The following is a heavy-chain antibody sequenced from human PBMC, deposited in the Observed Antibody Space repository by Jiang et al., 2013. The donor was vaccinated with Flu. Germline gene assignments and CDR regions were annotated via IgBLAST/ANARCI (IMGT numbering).Heavy chain of an antibody. CDR1: GYTLTELS. CDR2: FDPEDGET. J-gene: IGHJ4*02. CDR3: ATWSITMVRGVINEFDY. V-gene: IGHV1-24*01. D-gene: IGHD3-10*01. Sequence: SGAEVKKPGASVKVSCKVSGYTLTELSMHWVRQAPGKGLEWMGGFDPEDGETIYAQKFQGRVTMTEDTSTDTAYMELGSLRSEDTAVYYCATWSITMVRGVINEFDYWGQGTLVTVSS.